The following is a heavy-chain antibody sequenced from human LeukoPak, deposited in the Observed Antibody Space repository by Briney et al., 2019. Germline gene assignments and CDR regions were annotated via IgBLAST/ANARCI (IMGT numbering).Heavy chain of an antibody. Sequence: SETLSLTCAVYGGSFSGYYWSWIRQPPGKGLEWIEEINHSGSTNYNPSLKSRVTISVDTSKNQFSLKLSSVTAADTAVYYCARAPGRATVTTFWFDPWGQGTLVTVSS. CDR2: INHSGST. CDR3: ARAPGRATVTTFWFDP. V-gene: IGHV4-34*01. CDR1: GGSFSGYY. D-gene: IGHD4-17*01. J-gene: IGHJ5*02.